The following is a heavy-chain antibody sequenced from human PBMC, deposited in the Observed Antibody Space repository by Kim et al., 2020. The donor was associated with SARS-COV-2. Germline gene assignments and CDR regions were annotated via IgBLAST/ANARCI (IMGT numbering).Heavy chain of an antibody. V-gene: IGHV3-23*01. CDR2: ISGRGDTT. D-gene: IGHD2-21*01. J-gene: IGHJ4*02. Sequence: GGSLRLSCVASGFTMNYGMVWVRRAPGKGLEWVSAISGRGDTTYYADSVKGRFSISRENSKTTKIYLQMNNLRAEDTALYFCAKARLGRAVTGWGSELDSWGQGTLVTVSS. CDR3: AKARLGRAVTGWGSELDS. CDR1: GFTMNYG.